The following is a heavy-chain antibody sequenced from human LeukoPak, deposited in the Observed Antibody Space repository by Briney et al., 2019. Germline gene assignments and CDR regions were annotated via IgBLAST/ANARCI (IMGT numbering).Heavy chain of an antibody. V-gene: IGHV3-30*03. CDR2: ISYDGSNK. CDR3: ASTGYCSGGSCYEGCYYYYYMDV. Sequence: PGGSLRLSCAASGFTFSSYSMNWIRQAPGKGLEWVAVISYDGSNKYYADSVKGRFTISRDNSKNTLYLQMNSLRAEDTAVYYCASTGYCSGGSCYEGCYYYYYMDVWGKGTTVTVSS. J-gene: IGHJ6*03. D-gene: IGHD2-15*01. CDR1: GFTFSSYS.